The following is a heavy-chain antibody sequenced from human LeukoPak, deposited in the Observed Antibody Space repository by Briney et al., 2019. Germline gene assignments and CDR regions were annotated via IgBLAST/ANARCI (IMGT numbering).Heavy chain of an antibody. CDR2: ISYDGSNK. CDR1: GFTFSSYA. Sequence: GRSLRLSCAASGFTFSSYAMHWVRQTPGKGLEWVAVISYDGSNKYYADSVKGRFTISRDNSKNTLYLQMNSLRAEDTAVYYCARGGYWGQGTVVTVSS. J-gene: IGHJ4*02. CDR3: ARGGY. V-gene: IGHV3-30-3*01.